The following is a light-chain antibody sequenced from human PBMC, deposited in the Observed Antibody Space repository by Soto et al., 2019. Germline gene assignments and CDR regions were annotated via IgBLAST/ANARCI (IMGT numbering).Light chain of an antibody. CDR2: AAS. CDR3: QQYNSYSGT. V-gene: IGKV1-17*01. CDR1: QGIRND. Sequence: DIQITQSPSSLSSCFLDRVTITCRASQGIRNDLAWFQQKPGKAPKRLIYAASNLQSGVPSRFSGSGSGTEFTLTISSLQPDDFATYYCQQYNSYSGTFGQGTKVDIK. J-gene: IGKJ1*01.